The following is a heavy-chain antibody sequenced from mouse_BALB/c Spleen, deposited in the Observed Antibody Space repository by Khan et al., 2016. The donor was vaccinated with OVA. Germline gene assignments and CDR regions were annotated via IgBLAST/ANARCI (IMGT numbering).Heavy chain of an antibody. V-gene: IGHV14-3*02. D-gene: IGHD1-1*01. CDR1: GFTITDTY. J-gene: IGHJ4*01. CDR2: IDPANGNS. CDR3: TRPIYYYDAMDY. Sequence: VQLKQSGAELVKPGASVKLSCTASGFTITDTYIHWVKQRPEQGLEWIGRIDPANGNSRYDPRFQGRASLTVDTSSNTAYLQLSSLTSEDAAVYYCTRPIYYYDAMDYWGQGTSVTVSS.